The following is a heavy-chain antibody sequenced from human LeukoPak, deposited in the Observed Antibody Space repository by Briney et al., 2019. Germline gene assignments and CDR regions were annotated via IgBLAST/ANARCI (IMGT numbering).Heavy chain of an antibody. Sequence: PSETLSLPCAVYGGSLSSYYWSWIRQPPGKGLEWIGEINQSGSINHNPSLKSRVTISIDTYKNQFSLKLTSVTAADMAVYYCAKVYSYGPKGDLWGQGTLVTASS. CDR1: GGSLSSYY. J-gene: IGHJ5*02. CDR3: AKVYSYGPKGDL. V-gene: IGHV4-34*01. D-gene: IGHD5-18*01. CDR2: INQSGSI.